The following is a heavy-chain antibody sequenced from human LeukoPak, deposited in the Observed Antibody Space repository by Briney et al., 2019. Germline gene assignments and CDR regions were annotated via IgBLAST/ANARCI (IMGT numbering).Heavy chain of an antibody. CDR2: INPFFGTA. CDR3: ARRIAARADAFDI. D-gene: IGHD6-6*01. Sequence: SVTVSFKASGGTFSSYAISWVRQAPGQGLAWMGGINPFFGTANFAQTFQGRVTITTDESTSTAYMALSSLRSEDTAVYYGARRIAARADAFDIWGQGTMVTVSS. CDR1: GGTFSSYA. J-gene: IGHJ3*02. V-gene: IGHV1-69*05.